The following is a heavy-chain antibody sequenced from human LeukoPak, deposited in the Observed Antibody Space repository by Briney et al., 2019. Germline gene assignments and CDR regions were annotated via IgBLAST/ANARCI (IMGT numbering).Heavy chain of an antibody. CDR1: GGSISSYS. J-gene: IGHJ3*02. V-gene: IGHV4-59*01. CDR2: IYYSGST. D-gene: IGHD2-21*01. Sequence: SETLSLTCTVSGGSISSYSCSWIRQPPGKGLECIGYIYYSGSTNYNPSLKSRVTISVDTSKDQFSLKLSSVTAADTAVYYCARDSQVVDGFDIWGQGTMVTVSS. CDR3: ARDSQVVDGFDI.